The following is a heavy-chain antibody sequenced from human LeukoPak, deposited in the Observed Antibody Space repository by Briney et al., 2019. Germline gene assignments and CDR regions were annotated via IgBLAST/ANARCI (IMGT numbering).Heavy chain of an antibody. CDR2: IYYSGTT. CDR3: ARGRIARLPYFDY. D-gene: IGHD5-18*01. CDR1: GGSISSSPYY. V-gene: IGHV4-39*07. Sequence: SETLSLTCTVSGGSISSSPYYWGWIRQPPGKGLEWIGSIYYSGTTDYNPSLKSRVTISVDTSKNQFSLKLSSVTAADTAVYYCARGRIARLPYFDYWGQGTLVTVSS. J-gene: IGHJ4*02.